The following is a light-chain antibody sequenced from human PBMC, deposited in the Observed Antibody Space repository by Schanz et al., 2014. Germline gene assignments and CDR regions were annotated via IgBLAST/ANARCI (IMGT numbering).Light chain of an antibody. Sequence: QSVLTQPASVSGSPGQSITLSCTGTSSDVGGTNYVSWYQQHPGKVPKLMIYDVSKRPSGVPDRFSGSKSGNTASLTISGLQAEDEADYYCCSYAGSYYVFGTGTKLTVL. CDR2: DVS. CDR1: SSDVGGTNY. CDR3: CSYAGSYYV. V-gene: IGLV2-11*01. J-gene: IGLJ1*01.